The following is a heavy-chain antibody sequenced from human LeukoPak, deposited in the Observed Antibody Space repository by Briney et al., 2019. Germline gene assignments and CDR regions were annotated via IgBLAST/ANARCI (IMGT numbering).Heavy chain of an antibody. D-gene: IGHD3-10*01. CDR2: ISSASNTI. CDR3: ARDGWFGDYNWFDP. V-gene: IGHV3-48*02. CDR1: GFTFSSYS. Sequence: GGSLRLSCAASGFTFSSYSMNWVRQAPGKGQEWISYISSASNTIYYADSVKGRFTISRDNAKNSVYMQMNSLRDKDTAMYYCARDGWFGDYNWFDPWGQGTLVTVSS. J-gene: IGHJ5*02.